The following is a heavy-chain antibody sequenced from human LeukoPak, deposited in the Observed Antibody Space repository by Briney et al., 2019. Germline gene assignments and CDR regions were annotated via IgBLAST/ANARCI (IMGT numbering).Heavy chain of an antibody. J-gene: IGHJ3*02. CDR3: ARERTMVRGVNDAFDI. Sequence: SETLSLTCAVSGGSISSGGYSWSWIRQPPGKGLEWIGYIYYSGSTYYNPSLKSRVTISVDTSKNQFSLKLSSVTAADTAVYYCARERTMVRGVNDAFDIWGQGTMVTVSS. D-gene: IGHD3-10*01. CDR2: IYYSGST. V-gene: IGHV4-30-4*07. CDR1: GGSISSGGYS.